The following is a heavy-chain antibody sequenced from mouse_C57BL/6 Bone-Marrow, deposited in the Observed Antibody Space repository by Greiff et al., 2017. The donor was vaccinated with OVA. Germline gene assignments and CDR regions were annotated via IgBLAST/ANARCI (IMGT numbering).Heavy chain of an antibody. CDR1: GYTFTDYY. CDR3: AREEYASYAMDY. J-gene: IGHJ4*01. D-gene: IGHD5-2*01. V-gene: IGHV1-26*01. Sequence: EVQLQQSGPELVKPGASVKISCKASGYTFTDYYMNWVKQSHGKSLEWIGDINPNNGGTSYNQKFKGKATLTVDKSSSTAYMELRSLTSEDSAVYYWAREEYASYAMDYWGQGTSVTVSS. CDR2: INPNNGGT.